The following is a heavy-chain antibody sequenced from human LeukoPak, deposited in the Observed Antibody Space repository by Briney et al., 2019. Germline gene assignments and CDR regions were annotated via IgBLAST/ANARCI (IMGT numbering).Heavy chain of an antibody. D-gene: IGHD6-19*01. CDR2: ISSSSSYI. CDR3: ARVGIAVAGSDY. Sequence: GGSLRLSCAASGFTFSSYSMNWVRQAPGKGLEWVSSISSSSSYIHYADSVKGRFTISRDNAKNSLYLQMNSLRAEDTAVYYCARVGIAVAGSDYWGQGTLVTVSS. J-gene: IGHJ4*02. CDR1: GFTFSSYS. V-gene: IGHV3-21*01.